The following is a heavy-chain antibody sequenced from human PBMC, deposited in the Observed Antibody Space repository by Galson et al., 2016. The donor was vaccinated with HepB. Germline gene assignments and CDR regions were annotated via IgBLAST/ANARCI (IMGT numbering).Heavy chain of an antibody. D-gene: IGHD2-8*01. V-gene: IGHV3-48*01. CDR3: ARGGGPTWEWLYGS. Sequence: SLRLSCAASGFIFTTHTMNWVRQAPGTGLEWTSYISDGRDTVHYADSVQGRLTISSDNANNSLYLQMSSLRADDTAVYYCARGGGPTWEWLYGSWGQGTLVTVSS. CDR2: ISDGRDTV. CDR1: GFIFTTHT. J-gene: IGHJ5*02.